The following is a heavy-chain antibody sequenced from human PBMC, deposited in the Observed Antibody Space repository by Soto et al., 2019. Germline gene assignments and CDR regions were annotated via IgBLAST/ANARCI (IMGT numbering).Heavy chain of an antibody. V-gene: IGHV4-59*08. J-gene: IGHJ4*02. CDR2: IYYSGST. D-gene: IGHD4-17*01. CDR1: GGSISSYY. CDR3: ARQDYGDYGYLDY. Sequence: QVQLQESGPGLVKPSETLSLTCTVSGGSISSYYWSWIRQPPGKGLEWIGYIYYSGSTNYHPSLKSRVTISVDTSKTQFSLKLSSVTAADTAVYYCARQDYGDYGYLDYWGQGTLVTVSS.